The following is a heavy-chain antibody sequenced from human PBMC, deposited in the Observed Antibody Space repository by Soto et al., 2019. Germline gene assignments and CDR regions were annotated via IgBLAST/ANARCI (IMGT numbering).Heavy chain of an antibody. CDR3: ARHARQIVVVVAATPGSIDY. V-gene: IGHV4-39*01. CDR1: GGSISSSSYY. Sequence: QLQLQESGPGLVKPSETLSLTCTVSGGSISSSSYYWGWIRQPPGKGLEWIGSIYYSGSTYYNPSLKSRVTISVDTSKNQFSLKLSSVTAADTAVYYCARHARQIVVVVAATPGSIDYWGQGTLVTVSS. D-gene: IGHD2-15*01. CDR2: IYYSGST. J-gene: IGHJ4*02.